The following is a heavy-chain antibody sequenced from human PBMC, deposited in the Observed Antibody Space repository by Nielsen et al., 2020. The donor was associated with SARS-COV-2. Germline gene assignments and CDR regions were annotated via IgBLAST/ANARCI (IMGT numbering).Heavy chain of an antibody. CDR1: GFTFTSSA. CDR3: AAGDYDILTGPTSGAFDI. D-gene: IGHD3-9*01. V-gene: IGHV1-58*01. CDR2: IVVSSGNT. Sequence: SVKVSCKASGFTFTSSAVQWVRQARGQRLEWIGWIVVSSGNTNYAQKFQERVTITRDMSTSTAYMELSSLRSEDTAVYYCAAGDYDILTGPTSGAFDIWGQGTMVTVSS. J-gene: IGHJ3*02.